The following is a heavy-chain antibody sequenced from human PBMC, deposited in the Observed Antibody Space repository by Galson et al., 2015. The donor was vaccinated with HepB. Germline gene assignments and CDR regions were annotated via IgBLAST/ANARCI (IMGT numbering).Heavy chain of an antibody. D-gene: IGHD4-17*01. Sequence: SVKVSCKASGYSFTSYDIHWVRQLTGQGLEWMGWMGPKSGDTGYAQEFQGRFTMTRDTSMRTAFMELRSLTTEDTAVYYCAKGDGDYPEPFDFWGQGTMVIVPS. CDR3: AKGDGDYPEPFDF. CDR2: MGPKSGDT. V-gene: IGHV1-8*01. J-gene: IGHJ3*01. CDR1: GYSFTSYD.